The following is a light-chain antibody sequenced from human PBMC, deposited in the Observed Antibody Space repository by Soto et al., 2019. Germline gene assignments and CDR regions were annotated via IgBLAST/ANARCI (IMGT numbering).Light chain of an antibody. CDR3: CSYAGSSTWV. J-gene: IGLJ3*02. Sequence: QSALTQPASVSGSPGQSITISCTGTSSDVGGYNLVSWYQQYPGKAPKLIIYEGSKRPSGVSNRFYGSKSGNTASLTISGLLAEDEADYYCCSYAGSSTWVFGGGTKLTVL. V-gene: IGLV2-23*01. CDR1: SSDVGGYNL. CDR2: EGS.